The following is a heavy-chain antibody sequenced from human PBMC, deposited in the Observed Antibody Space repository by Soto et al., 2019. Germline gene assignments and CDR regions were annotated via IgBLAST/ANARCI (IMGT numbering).Heavy chain of an antibody. V-gene: IGHV6-1*01. CDR1: GDSVSSDTAA. Sequence: QVQLRQSGPGLVNPSQTLSLTCAISGDSVSSDTAAWSWIRQSPSRGLEWLGRTYYRSKWYIDYAVSVKSRIAINPDTSKNQFSLQLNSVTPEDTAVYYCARDPKIAPGKIYGMDVWGQGTTVTVSS. D-gene: IGHD6-25*01. CDR3: ARDPKIAPGKIYGMDV. J-gene: IGHJ6*02. CDR2: TYYRSKWYI.